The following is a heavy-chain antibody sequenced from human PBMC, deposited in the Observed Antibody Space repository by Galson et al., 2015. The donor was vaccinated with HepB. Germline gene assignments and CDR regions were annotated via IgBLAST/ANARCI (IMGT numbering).Heavy chain of an antibody. Sequence: SLRLSCAASGFTFSSYGMHWVRQAPGKGLEWVAVISYDGSNKYYADSVKGRFTISRDNSKNTLYLQMNSLRAEDTAVYYCAKDKGPVLRGYSYGQRIFDYWGQGTLVTVSS. V-gene: IGHV3-30*18. CDR2: ISYDGSNK. CDR3: AKDKGPVLRGYSYGQRIFDY. CDR1: GFTFSSYG. J-gene: IGHJ4*02. D-gene: IGHD5-18*01.